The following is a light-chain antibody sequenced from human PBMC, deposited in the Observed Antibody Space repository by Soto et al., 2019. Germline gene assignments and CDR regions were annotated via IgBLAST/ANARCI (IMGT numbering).Light chain of an antibody. Sequence: DIQLTQSPSSLSASVGDTVTITCRASQTVSRYLNWYQQKSGTAPKLLIYAASTLHTGVQSRFSGRGSGTDFTLTINNLQREDFADYFCKQTYSNLWTFGQGTKVDIK. CDR3: KQTYSNLWT. J-gene: IGKJ1*01. V-gene: IGKV1-39*01. CDR1: QTVSRY. CDR2: AAS.